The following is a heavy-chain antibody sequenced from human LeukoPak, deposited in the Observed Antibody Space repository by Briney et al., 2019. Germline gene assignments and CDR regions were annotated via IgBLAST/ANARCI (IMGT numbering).Heavy chain of an antibody. CDR2: ISSSSSYI. Sequence: GGSLRLSCAASGFTFSSYSMNWVRQAPGKGLEWVSSISSSSSYIYYADSVKGRFTIPRDNSKSTLYLQMDSLRAEDTAIYYCAARPRMPPRFDYWGQGTLVTVSS. D-gene: IGHD2-2*01. J-gene: IGHJ4*02. V-gene: IGHV3-21*04. CDR3: AARPRMPPRFDY. CDR1: GFTFSSYS.